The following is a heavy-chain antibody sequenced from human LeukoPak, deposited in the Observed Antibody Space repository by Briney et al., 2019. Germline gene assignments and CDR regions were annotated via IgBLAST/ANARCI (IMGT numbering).Heavy chain of an antibody. J-gene: IGHJ6*03. D-gene: IGHD6-19*01. CDR2: IYSSGIT. V-gene: IGHV4-4*07. Sequence: SETLSLTCIVSGGSISGYYWSWIRQPAGKGLEWIGRIYSSGITNYNPSLTSRLTMSVDTSKNLFSLELTSVTAADTAVYYCARAKVVSGYSSGWYYYYYMDVWGKGTTVTVSS. CDR3: ARAKVVSGYSSGWYYYYYMDV. CDR1: GGSISGYY.